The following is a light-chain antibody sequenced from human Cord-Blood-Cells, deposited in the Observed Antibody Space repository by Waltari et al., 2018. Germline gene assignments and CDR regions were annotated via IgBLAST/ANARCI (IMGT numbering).Light chain of an antibody. CDR1: QSISSW. Sequence: IRVPELPSTVSTPERNRGTITCLASQSISSWLAWYQQKPGKAPKLLIYKASSLESGVPSRFSGSGSGTEFTLTISSLQPDDFATYYCQQYNSYWTFGQGTKVEIK. CDR3: QQYNSYWT. CDR2: KAS. J-gene: IGKJ1*01. V-gene: IGKV1-5*03.